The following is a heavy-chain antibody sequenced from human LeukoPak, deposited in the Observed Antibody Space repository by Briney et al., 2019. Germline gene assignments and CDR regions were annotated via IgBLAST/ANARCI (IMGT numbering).Heavy chain of an antibody. V-gene: IGHV3-21*04. J-gene: IGHJ4*02. CDR2: ISSSSSYI. CDR1: GFTFSSYM. Sequence: GGTLRLSCAASGFTFSSYMMTWVRQAPGKGLEWVSSISSSSSYIYYADSVKGRFTISRDNARKSMYLQMNSLRSEDTAVYYCARSRGYGDPPGDYWGQGTLVTVSS. CDR3: ARSRGYGDPPGDY. D-gene: IGHD4-17*01.